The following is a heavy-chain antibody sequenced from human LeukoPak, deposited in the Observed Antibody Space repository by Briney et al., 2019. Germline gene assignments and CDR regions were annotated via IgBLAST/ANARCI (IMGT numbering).Heavy chain of an antibody. Sequence: GGSLRLSCSASGFSSSTYNMNWVRQAPGKGLEWVSSIGNSSYIYYADSVRGRFTVSRDNAKNSLSLQLNSLRAEDSAVYYCARDLPLEKYYGSGTYSYYFDSWGQGALVTVSS. CDR3: ARDLPLEKYYGSGTYSYYFDS. CDR1: GFSSSTYN. CDR2: IGNSSYI. D-gene: IGHD3-10*01. J-gene: IGHJ4*02. V-gene: IGHV3-21*01.